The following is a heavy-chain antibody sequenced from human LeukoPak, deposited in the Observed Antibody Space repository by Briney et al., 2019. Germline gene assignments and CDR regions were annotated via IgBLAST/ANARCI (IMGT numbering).Heavy chain of an antibody. D-gene: IGHD2-21*02. CDR3: ARGGYCGGDCYSSYFGL. V-gene: IGHV1-69*05. Sequence: ASVKVSCKASGGTFSSYAISWVRQAPRRGLEWMGGIIPIFGTANYAQKFQGRVTTTTDESTSTAYMELSSLRSEDAAVYYCARGGYCGGDCYSSYFGLWGRGTLVTVSS. J-gene: IGHJ2*01. CDR1: GGTFSSYA. CDR2: IIPIFGTA.